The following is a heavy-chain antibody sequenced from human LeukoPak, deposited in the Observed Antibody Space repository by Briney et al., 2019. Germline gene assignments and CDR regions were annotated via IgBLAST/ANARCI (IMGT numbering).Heavy chain of an antibody. J-gene: IGHJ4*02. Sequence: GGSLRLSCAASGFTFSSYDMSWVRQAPGKGLEWVSAISGSGGSTYYADSVKGRFTISRDNSKNTLYLQMNSLRAEDTAVYYCAKDHYGASFRRPFYWGQGTLVTVSS. CDR1: GFTFSSYD. V-gene: IGHV3-23*01. D-gene: IGHD4/OR15-4a*01. CDR2: ISGSGGST. CDR3: AKDHYGASFRRPFY.